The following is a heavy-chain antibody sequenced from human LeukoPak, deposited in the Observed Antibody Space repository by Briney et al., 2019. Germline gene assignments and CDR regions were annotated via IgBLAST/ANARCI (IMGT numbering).Heavy chain of an antibody. CDR2: IKQDGSEK. Sequence: PGGSLRLSCAASGFTFSSYWMSWVRRAPGKGLEWVANIKQDGSEKYYVDSVKGRFTISRDNAKNSLYLQMNSLRAEDTAVYYCARAPGYYYDSSGIPGGFDHWGQGTLVTVSS. J-gene: IGHJ5*02. D-gene: IGHD3-22*01. V-gene: IGHV3-7*01. CDR3: ARAPGYYYDSSGIPGGFDH. CDR1: GFTFSSYW.